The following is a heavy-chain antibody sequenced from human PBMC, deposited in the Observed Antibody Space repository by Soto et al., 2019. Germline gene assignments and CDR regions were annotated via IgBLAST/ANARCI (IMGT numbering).Heavy chain of an antibody. CDR2: IYPGDSDT. CDR1: GYSFTSYW. D-gene: IGHD1-26*01. V-gene: IGHV5-51*01. Sequence: GESLNISCKGSGYSFTSYWIGWARQMPGKGLEWMGIIYPGDSDTRYSPSFQGQVTISADKSISTAYLQWSSLKASDTAMYYCASGGSYLAEYFQHWGQGTLVTVSS. CDR3: ASGGSYLAEYFQH. J-gene: IGHJ1*01.